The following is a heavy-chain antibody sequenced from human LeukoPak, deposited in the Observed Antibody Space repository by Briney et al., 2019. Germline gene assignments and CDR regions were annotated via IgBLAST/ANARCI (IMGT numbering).Heavy chain of an antibody. J-gene: IGHJ4*02. Sequence: SGGSLRLSCAASGFTFSRYGMHWVRQAPGKGLEWVSSFGTRSSSIYYADSVKGRFTISRDNARNSLYLQMNSLKAEDTAVYYCARERDEGFDYWGQGTLVTVSS. V-gene: IGHV3-21*01. D-gene: IGHD5-24*01. CDR2: FGTRSSSI. CDR3: ARERDEGFDY. CDR1: GFTFSRYG.